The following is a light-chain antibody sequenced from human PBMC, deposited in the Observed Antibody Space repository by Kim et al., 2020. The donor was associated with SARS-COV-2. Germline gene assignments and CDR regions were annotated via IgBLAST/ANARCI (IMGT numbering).Light chain of an antibody. CDR1: SANIGMNY. V-gene: IGLV1-47*01. CDR2: RNN. J-gene: IGLJ2*01. Sequence: GKTVTLSCSGTSANIGMNYVYWYQKFPGRAPNPLIYRNNQRPSGVPDRFAGSKSGTSDSLAISGLRSENEADDYCAAWDDSRSGGVFGGGTQLTVL. CDR3: AAWDDSRSGGV.